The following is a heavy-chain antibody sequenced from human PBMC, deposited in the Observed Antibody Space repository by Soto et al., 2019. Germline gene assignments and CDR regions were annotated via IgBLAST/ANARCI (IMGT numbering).Heavy chain of an antibody. D-gene: IGHD3-9*01. V-gene: IGHV1-46*03. J-gene: IGHJ4*02. CDR3: GRMEGLYDISTGHIDY. CDR1: GYSFTSYY. Sequence: GASVKVSCKASGYSFTSYYMNWVRQAPGQGLEWMGIINASGGSTSYTQKFQGRVTVTRDTSTNTVYMELSSLTFEDTAVYYCGRMEGLYDISTGHIDYWGQGSLVTVSS. CDR2: INASGGST.